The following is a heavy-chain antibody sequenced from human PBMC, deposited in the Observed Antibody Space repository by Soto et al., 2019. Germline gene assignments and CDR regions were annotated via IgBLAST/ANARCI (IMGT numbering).Heavy chain of an antibody. J-gene: IGHJ6*02. V-gene: IGHV3-72*01. CDR1: GFTFSDHY. CDR2: TRNKANSYTT. CDR3: ARVRRDGYNWFQPNYYYGMDV. Sequence: PGGSLRLSCSASGFTFSDHYMDWVRQAPGKGLEWVGRTRNKANSYTTEYAASVKGRFTISRDDSKNSLYLQMNSLKTEDTAVYYCARVRRDGYNWFQPNYYYGMDVWGQGTTVTVSS. D-gene: IGHD5-12*01.